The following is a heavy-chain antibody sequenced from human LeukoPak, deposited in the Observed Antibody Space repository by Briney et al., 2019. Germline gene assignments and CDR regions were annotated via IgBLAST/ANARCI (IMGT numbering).Heavy chain of an antibody. Sequence: GGSLRLSCAASGFIFSTYSMNWVRQAPGKGLEWVSYITGSSSTKHYAGSVKGRFTISRDNAKNSLFLEMNSLRDEDTAVYYCTRDPDALDYWGQGTLVTVSS. CDR2: ITGSSSTK. J-gene: IGHJ4*02. CDR1: GFIFSTYS. V-gene: IGHV3-48*02. CDR3: TRDPDALDY.